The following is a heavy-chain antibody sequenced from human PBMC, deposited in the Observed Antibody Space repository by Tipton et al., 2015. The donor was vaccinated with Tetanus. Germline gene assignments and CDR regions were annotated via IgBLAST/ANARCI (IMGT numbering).Heavy chain of an antibody. CDR1: GGSISSGGYY. J-gene: IGHJ6*02. D-gene: IGHD5-24*01. Sequence: TLSLTCTVSGGSISSGGYYWSWIRQHPGKGLEWIGDIYYSGSTYYNPSLKSRVTISVDTSKNQFSLKLNSVTAVDTAVYYCARYNSYFYAMDVWGQGTTVTVSS. CDR2: IYYSGST. V-gene: IGHV4-31*03. CDR3: ARYNSYFYAMDV.